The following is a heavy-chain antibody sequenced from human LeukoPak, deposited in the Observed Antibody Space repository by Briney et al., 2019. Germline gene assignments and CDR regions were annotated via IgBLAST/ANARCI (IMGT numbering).Heavy chain of an antibody. V-gene: IGHV4-34*01. CDR3: ARAVKFHVRYDSSGYNY. D-gene: IGHD3-22*01. CDR1: GGSFSGYY. J-gene: IGHJ4*02. CDR2: INHSGST. Sequence: SETLSLTCAVYGGSFSGYYWSWIRQPPGKGLEWMGEINHSGSTNYNPALKSRVTISVDTSKNQFSLKLSSVTAADTAVYYCARAVKFHVRYDSSGYNYWGQGTLVTVSS.